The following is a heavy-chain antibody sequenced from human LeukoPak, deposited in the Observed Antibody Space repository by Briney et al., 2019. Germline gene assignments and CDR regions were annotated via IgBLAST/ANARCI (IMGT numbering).Heavy chain of an antibody. Sequence: GGSLRLSCAASGFTFSNYNMNWVRQAPGKGLEWVGRIKSKTDGGATDYAAPVKGRFTISRDDSKNTLHLQMNSLKSDDTAVYYCTIATRYCSGTTCSSVYFDYWGQGTLVTVSS. V-gene: IGHV3-15*01. CDR3: TIATRYCSGTTCSSVYFDY. CDR2: IKSKTDGGAT. J-gene: IGHJ4*02. CDR1: GFTFSNYN. D-gene: IGHD2-2*01.